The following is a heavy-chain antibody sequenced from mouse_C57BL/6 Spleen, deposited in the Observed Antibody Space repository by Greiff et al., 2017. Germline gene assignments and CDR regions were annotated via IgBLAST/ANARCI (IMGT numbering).Heavy chain of an antibody. CDR1: GYAFSSSW. V-gene: IGHV1-82*01. J-gene: IGHJ2*01. Sequence: QVQLQQSGPELVKPGASVKISCKASGYAFSSSWMNWVKQRPGKGLEWIGRIYPGDGDTNYNGKFKGKATLTADKSSSTAYMQLSSLTSEDSAVYFCARGLIGTEGIFDYWGQSTTLTVSS. CDR3: ARGLIGTEGIFDY. CDR2: IYPGDGDT. D-gene: IGHD4-1*01.